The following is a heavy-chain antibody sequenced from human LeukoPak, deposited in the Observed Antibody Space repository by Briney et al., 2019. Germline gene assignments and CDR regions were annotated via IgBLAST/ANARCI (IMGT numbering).Heavy chain of an antibody. V-gene: IGHV1-2*02. CDR1: GYTFIDYY. CDR3: ARDGGIVGARGRVRNFDY. CDR2: INPKTGGT. Sequence: ASVKLSCKASGYTFIDYYMHWVRQAPGQGLEWMGWINPKTGGTEYTQKFQGRVTMARDTSINTAYMELSRLISDDTAMYYCARDGGIVGARGRVRNFDYWGQASLVTVSS. J-gene: IGHJ4*02. D-gene: IGHD1-26*01.